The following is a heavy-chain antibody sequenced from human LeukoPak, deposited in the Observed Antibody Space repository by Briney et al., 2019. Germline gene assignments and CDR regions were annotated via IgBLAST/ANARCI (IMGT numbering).Heavy chain of an antibody. D-gene: IGHD3-16*01. CDR3: ARDPGGSNWGAFDV. J-gene: IGHJ3*01. V-gene: IGHV3-7*01. CDR2: IKPDGSDT. Sequence: PGGTLRLSCAASGFTFSSHWMTRVREAPGKGLEWMANIKPDGSDTYYVNSVKGRLSISRDNSKNSLYLQMNSLRAEDTAVYYCARDPGGSNWGAFDVWGQGTMVTVS. CDR1: GFTFSSHW.